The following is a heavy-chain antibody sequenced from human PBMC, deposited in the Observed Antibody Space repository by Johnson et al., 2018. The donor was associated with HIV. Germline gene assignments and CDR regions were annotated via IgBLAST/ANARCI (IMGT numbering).Heavy chain of an antibody. V-gene: IGHV3-30-3*01. J-gene: IGHJ3*01. Sequence: VQLVESGGGVVQPGRSLRLSCAASGFTFSNYTIHWVRQAPGKGLAWVAVISYDGSNKYYADSVKGRFTISRDNSKNTLYLQMHSRRSEDTAVYYCARDRAILAARPAGAFDVWGPGTMVTVSS. CDR1: GFTFSNYT. D-gene: IGHD6-6*01. CDR2: ISYDGSNK. CDR3: ARDRAILAARPAGAFDV.